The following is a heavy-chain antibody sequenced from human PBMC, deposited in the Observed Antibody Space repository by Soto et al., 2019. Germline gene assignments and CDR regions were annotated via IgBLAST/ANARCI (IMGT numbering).Heavy chain of an antibody. V-gene: IGHV3-53*01. J-gene: IGHJ3*01. Sequence: DVQLVESGGGLIQPGESRRLSCAAVGITVSGKKYVAWVSQAPGKGLEWVSALYDVDGSFYADSVKGRFTTSSDSSKTTVYLQMHGLRPDDTAVYYCASWHEREHAYDVWGQGTTVTVSS. CDR3: ASWHEREHAYDV. CDR1: GITVSGKKY. D-gene: IGHD1-1*01. CDR2: LYDVDGS.